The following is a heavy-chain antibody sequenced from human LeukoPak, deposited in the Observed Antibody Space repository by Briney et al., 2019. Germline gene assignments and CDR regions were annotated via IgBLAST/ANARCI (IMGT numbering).Heavy chain of an antibody. Sequence: SETLSLTCTVSGGSINSYYWSWIRQPPGKGLEWIGYTYYSGNTNYNPSLKSRVSISIDTSKNQLSLQLSSVTAADTAVYYCARDRDSSGLRDFDLWGRGTLVTVSA. V-gene: IGHV4-59*01. CDR2: TYYSGNT. J-gene: IGHJ2*01. D-gene: IGHD3-22*01. CDR3: ARDRDSSGLRDFDL. CDR1: GGSINSYY.